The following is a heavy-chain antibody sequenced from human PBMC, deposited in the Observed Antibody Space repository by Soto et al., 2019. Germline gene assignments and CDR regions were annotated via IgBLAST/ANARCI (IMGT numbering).Heavy chain of an antibody. CDR3: ARGPDCSGGSCYFNGFDP. D-gene: IGHD2-15*01. CDR1: GYTFTSYD. V-gene: IGHV1-8*01. J-gene: IGHJ5*02. CDR2: MNPNSGNT. Sequence: QVQLVQSGAEVKKPGASVKVSCKASGYTFTSYDINWVRQATGQGLEWMGWMNPNSGNTGYAQKFQGRVTMTRNTXIXTXXMELSSLRSEDTAVYYCARGPDCSGGSCYFNGFDPWGQGTLVTVSS.